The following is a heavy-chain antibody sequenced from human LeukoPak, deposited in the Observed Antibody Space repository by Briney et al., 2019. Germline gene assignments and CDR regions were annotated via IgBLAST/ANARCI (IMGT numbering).Heavy chain of an antibody. Sequence: PGGSLRLSCAASGFTFSDYGMHWVRQAPGKGLEWVAVISYDGSNKYYADSVKGRFTISRDNSKNTLYLQMNSLRAEDTAVYYCARAMWSYYDILTGYYPNFDYWGQGTLVTVSS. CDR2: ISYDGSNK. D-gene: IGHD3-9*01. CDR1: GFTFSDYG. V-gene: IGHV3-30*19. CDR3: ARAMWSYYDILTGYYPNFDY. J-gene: IGHJ4*02.